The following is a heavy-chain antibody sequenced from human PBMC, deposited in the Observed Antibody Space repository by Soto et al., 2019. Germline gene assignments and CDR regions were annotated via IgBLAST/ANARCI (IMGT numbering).Heavy chain of an antibody. V-gene: IGHV1-69*01. CDR3: ARVGDTAMVTYYYYGMGV. D-gene: IGHD5-18*01. J-gene: IGHJ6*02. Sequence: QVQLVQSGAEVKKPGSSVKVSCKASGGTFSSYAISWVRQAPGQGLEWMGGIIPIFGTANYAQKFQGRVTITADESTSTAYMELSSLRSEDTAVYYCARVGDTAMVTYYYYGMGVWGQGTTVTVSS. CDR2: IIPIFGTA. CDR1: GGTFSSYA.